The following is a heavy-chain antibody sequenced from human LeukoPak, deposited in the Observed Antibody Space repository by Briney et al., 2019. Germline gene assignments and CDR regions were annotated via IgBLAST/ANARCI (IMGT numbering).Heavy chain of an antibody. CDR1: GGSFSGYY. CDR3: ARGRRSGSYQRYFDL. J-gene: IGHJ2*01. V-gene: IGHV4-34*01. CDR2: INHSGST. Sequence: PSETLSLTCAVYGGSFSGYYWSWIRQPLGKGLEWIGEINHSGSTNYNPSLKSRVTISVDTSKNQFSLKLSSVTAADTAVYYCARGRRSGSYQRYFDLWGRGTLVTVSS. D-gene: IGHD1-26*01.